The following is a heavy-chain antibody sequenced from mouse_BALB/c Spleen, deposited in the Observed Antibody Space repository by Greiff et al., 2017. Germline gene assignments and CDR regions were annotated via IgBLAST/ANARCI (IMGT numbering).Heavy chain of an antibody. CDR2: IDPYNGGT. Sequence: EVKLVESGPELVKPGASVKVSCKASGYAFTSYNMYWVKQSHGKSLEWIGYIDPYNGGTSYNQKFKGKATLTVDKSSSTAYMHLNSLTSEDSAVYYCARGDYYGSSEVDYWGQGTSVTVSS. CDR3: ARGDYYGSSEVDY. CDR1: GYAFTSYN. V-gene: IGHV1S135*01. J-gene: IGHJ4*01. D-gene: IGHD1-1*01.